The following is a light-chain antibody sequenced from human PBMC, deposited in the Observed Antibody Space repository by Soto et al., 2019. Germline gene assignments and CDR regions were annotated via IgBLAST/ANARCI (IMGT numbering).Light chain of an antibody. CDR3: QQYNIRPPWT. Sequence: EIVMTQFPATLSVSPGERVTLSCRASQSINSDLAWYQQKPGQAPRLLIYGASTRATDIPARFSASGSGTEFTLTISSLQSEDFAVYYCQQYNIRPPWTFGQGTKVDFK. V-gene: IGKV3-15*01. CDR1: QSINSD. CDR2: GAS. J-gene: IGKJ1*01.